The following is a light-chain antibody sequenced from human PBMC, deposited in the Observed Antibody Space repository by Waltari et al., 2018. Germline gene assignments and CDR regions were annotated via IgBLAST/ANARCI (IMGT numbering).Light chain of an antibody. V-gene: IGKV1-5*03. CDR3: QQYTSFTLT. J-gene: IGKJ4*01. Sequence: DTQMTQSPSTLSASVGDRVTITCRASQSISTWLAWYQQKPGKAPKLLIYKASDLESGVPSRFSGSGSGTEFTLTISSLQPDDSATYYCQQYTSFTLTFGGGTKVEIK. CDR1: QSISTW. CDR2: KAS.